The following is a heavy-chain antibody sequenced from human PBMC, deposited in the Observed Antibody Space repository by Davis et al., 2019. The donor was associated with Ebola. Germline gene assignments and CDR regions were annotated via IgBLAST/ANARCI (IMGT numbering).Heavy chain of an antibody. CDR2: IYQGGDA. Sequence: SETLSLTCDVSGGSISSGYQSWSWIRQPPGKGLEWIGHIYQGGDAYYNPSLKSRVTISVDTSKNQFSLKLSSVTAADTAVYYCARAAGLLFYDYWGQGTLVTVSS. J-gene: IGHJ4*02. V-gene: IGHV4-30-2*01. CDR3: ARAAGLLFYDY. D-gene: IGHD3-3*01. CDR1: GGSISSGYQS.